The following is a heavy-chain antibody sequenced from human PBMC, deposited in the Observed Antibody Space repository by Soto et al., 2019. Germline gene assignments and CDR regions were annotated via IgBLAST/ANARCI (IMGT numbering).Heavy chain of an antibody. Sequence: PGGSLRLSCAASGFRXXXXERGGVAQGPWKGCGWASVMWGRGSGTYYADSVKGRFTSSRDNSKNTLDLQMNRLRAEETAVYYCVRQAKLTTVTANVGYYYGLDVWGQGTTVTVSS. V-gene: IGHV3-23*01. CDR2: MWGRGSGT. CDR3: VRQAKLTTVTANVGYYYGLDV. D-gene: IGHD4-4*01. CDR1: GFRXXXXE. J-gene: IGHJ6*02.